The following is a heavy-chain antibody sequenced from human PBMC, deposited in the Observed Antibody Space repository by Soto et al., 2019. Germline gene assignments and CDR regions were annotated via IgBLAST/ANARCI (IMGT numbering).Heavy chain of an antibody. Sequence: GAAVKVSCKASGGTFSSYAISWVRQAPGQGLEWMGGIIPIFGTANYAQKFQGRVTITADESTSTAYMELSSLRSEDTAVYYCARQGSSSWYSAYYYYGMDVWGQGTTVTVS. D-gene: IGHD6-13*01. CDR2: IIPIFGTA. J-gene: IGHJ6*02. CDR3: ARQGSSSWYSAYYYYGMDV. CDR1: GGTFSSYA. V-gene: IGHV1-69*13.